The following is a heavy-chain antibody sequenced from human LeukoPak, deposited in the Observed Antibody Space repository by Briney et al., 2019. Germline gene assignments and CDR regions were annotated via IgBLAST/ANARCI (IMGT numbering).Heavy chain of an antibody. J-gene: IGHJ4*02. D-gene: IGHD1-26*01. CDR3: ARYHRLRGSYERALDY. V-gene: IGHV1-18*01. CDR1: GYTFTSYG. CDR2: ISAYNGNT. Sequence: ASVKVSCKASGYTFTSYGISWLRQAPGQGLEWMGWISAYNGNTNYAQKLQGRVTMTTDTSTSTAYMELRSLRSDDTAVYYCARYHRLRGSYERALDYGARGPRVTVSS.